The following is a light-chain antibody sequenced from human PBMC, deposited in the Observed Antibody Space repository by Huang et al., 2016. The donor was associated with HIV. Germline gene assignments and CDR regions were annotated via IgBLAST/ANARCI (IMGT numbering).Light chain of an antibody. CDR2: GAS. Sequence: IQLTQSPSSLSASVGDRVTISCRASQDIGTYLAWYQQKPGRAPTVLFYGASRLQSGVTSRFSGSGSGTQFTLTISSLQPEDFAMYYCQQLNTFPLTFGGGTKV. V-gene: IGKV1-9*01. J-gene: IGKJ4*01. CDR3: QQLNTFPLT. CDR1: QDIGTY.